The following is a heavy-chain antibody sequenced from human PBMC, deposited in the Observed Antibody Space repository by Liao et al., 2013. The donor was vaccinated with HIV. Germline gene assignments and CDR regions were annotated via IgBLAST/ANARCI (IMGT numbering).Heavy chain of an antibody. CDR1: GGSISSYY. CDR2: IYYSGST. V-gene: IGHV4-59*08. J-gene: IGHJ6*03. Sequence: QVQLQESGPGLVKPSETLSLTCTVSGGSISSYYWSWIRQPPGRDWSGLGTIYYSGSTYYNPSLKSRVTISVDTSKNQFSLKLSSVTAADTAVYYCASIYYYYMDVWGKGTTVTVSS. CDR3: ASIYYYYMDV.